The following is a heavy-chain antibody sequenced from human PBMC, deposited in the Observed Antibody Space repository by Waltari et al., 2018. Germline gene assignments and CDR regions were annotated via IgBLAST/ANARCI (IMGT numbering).Heavy chain of an antibody. J-gene: IGHJ4*02. Sequence: QVQLVQSGAAVKKPGASVKVSCKASGYTFTGSLLHRVRQAPGQGLEWMGWINPNSGGTNYAQKFQGRVTMTRDTSISTAYMELSRLRSDDTAVYYCARSASSSLSFDYWGQGTLVTVSS. D-gene: IGHD6-6*01. CDR3: ARSASSSLSFDY. V-gene: IGHV1-2*02. CDR1: GYTFTGSL. CDR2: INPNSGGT.